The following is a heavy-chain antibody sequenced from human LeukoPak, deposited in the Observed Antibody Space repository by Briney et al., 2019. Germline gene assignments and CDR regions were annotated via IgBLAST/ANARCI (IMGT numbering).Heavy chain of an antibody. CDR2: VSSSSSTI. Sequence: GGSLRLSCAASGFTFSDYYMSWIRQAPGKGLEWVSYVSSSSSTIYYADSVKGRFTISRDNAKNSLYLQMNSLRAEDTAVYYCARTTEAHSWRTRYYDYYMDVWGKGTTVTVSS. CDR1: GFTFSDYY. J-gene: IGHJ6*03. D-gene: IGHD6-13*01. V-gene: IGHV3-11*01. CDR3: ARTTEAHSWRTRYYDYYMDV.